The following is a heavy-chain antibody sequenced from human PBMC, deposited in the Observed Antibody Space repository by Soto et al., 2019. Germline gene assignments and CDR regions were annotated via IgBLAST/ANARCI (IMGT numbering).Heavy chain of an antibody. CDR2: IYYSGST. D-gene: IGHD3-3*01. V-gene: IGHV4-59*01. CDR1: GGSISSYY. CDR3: ARGASVFGVVINYYYYYGMDV. J-gene: IGHJ6*02. Sequence: SSETLSLTCTVSGGSISSYYWSWIRQPPGKGLEWIGYIYYSGSTNYNPSLKSRVTISVDTSKNQFSLKLSSVTAADTAVYYCARGASVFGVVINYYYYYGMDVWGQGTTGTV.